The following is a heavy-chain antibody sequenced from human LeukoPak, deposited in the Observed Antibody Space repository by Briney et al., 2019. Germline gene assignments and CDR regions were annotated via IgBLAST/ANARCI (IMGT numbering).Heavy chain of an antibody. J-gene: IGHJ5*02. CDR2: IKTDGSST. CDR3: ARVSGYYESSGYYQDNWFDP. V-gene: IGHV3-74*01. CDR1: GFTFGTYW. D-gene: IGHD3-22*01. Sequence: PGGSLRLSCAASGFTFGTYWMHWVRQAPGKGLVWVSHIKTDGSSTTYADSVKGRFTISRDNAKNTLYLQMNSLRAEDTAVYYCARVSGYYESSGYYQDNWFDPWGQGTLVTVSS.